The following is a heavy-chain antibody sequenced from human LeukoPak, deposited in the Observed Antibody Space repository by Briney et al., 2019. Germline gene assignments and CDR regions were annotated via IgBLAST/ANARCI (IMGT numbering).Heavy chain of an antibody. D-gene: IGHD5-12*01. Sequence: PSETVSLTCGVYGGSFSGYYWSWIRQPPGKGLEWIGEINHSGSTNHNPSLKSRVTISVDTSKNQFSLKLTSVTAADTAVFYCARGGTWPTYSDYWGQGILVTVSS. CDR2: INHSGST. V-gene: IGHV4-34*01. CDR1: GGSFSGYY. J-gene: IGHJ4*02. CDR3: ARGGTWPTYSDY.